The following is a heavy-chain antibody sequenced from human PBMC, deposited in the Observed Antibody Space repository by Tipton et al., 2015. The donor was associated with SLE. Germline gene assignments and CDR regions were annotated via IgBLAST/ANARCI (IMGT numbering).Heavy chain of an antibody. CDR3: AGCGGGSCYAY. V-gene: IGHV4-59*12. J-gene: IGHJ4*02. CDR2: IYYSGST. Sequence: GSLRLSCTVSGGSISNYYWSWIRQPPGKGLEWIGYIYYSGSTNYNPSLRSRVTISVDTSKKQFSLKLRSVTAADTAVYYCAGCGGGSCYAYWGRGTPVTVSS. D-gene: IGHD2-15*01. CDR1: GGSISNYY.